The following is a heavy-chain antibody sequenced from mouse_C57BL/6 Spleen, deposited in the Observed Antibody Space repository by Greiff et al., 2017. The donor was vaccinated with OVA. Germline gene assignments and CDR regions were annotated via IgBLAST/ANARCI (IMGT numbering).Heavy chain of an antibody. CDR1: GYTFTDYN. V-gene: IGHV1-18*01. CDR3: ARSSSGYVPAWFAY. J-gene: IGHJ3*01. D-gene: IGHD3-2*02. Sequence: EVQLQQSGPELVKPGASVKIPCKASGYTFTDYNMDWVKQSHGKSLEWIGDINPNNGGTIYNQKFKGKATLTVDKSSSTAYMELRSLTSEDTAVYYCARSSSGYVPAWFAYWGQGTLVTVSA. CDR2: INPNNGGT.